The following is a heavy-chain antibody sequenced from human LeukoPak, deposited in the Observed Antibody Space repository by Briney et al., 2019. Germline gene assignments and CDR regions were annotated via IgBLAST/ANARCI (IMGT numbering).Heavy chain of an antibody. Sequence: PSETLSLTCTVSGGSISSYYWSWIRQPPGKGLEWIGYIYYSGSTNYNPSLKSRVTISVDTSKNQFSLKLSSVTAADTAVYYCARGRGSSQGFDYWGQGTLVTVSS. CDR3: ARGRGSSQGFDY. CDR2: IYYSGST. CDR1: GGSISSYY. J-gene: IGHJ4*02. V-gene: IGHV4-59*01. D-gene: IGHD1-26*01.